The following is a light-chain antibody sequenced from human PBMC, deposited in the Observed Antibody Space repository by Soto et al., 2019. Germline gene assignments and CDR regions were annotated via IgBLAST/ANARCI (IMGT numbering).Light chain of an antibody. J-gene: IGKJ4*01. CDR3: QQSYDTLLS. V-gene: IGKV1-39*01. CDR2: GAS. CDR1: QNINTF. Sequence: DIEMTQSPSSMSASLGDLINIXXRASQNINTFLNWYQQKGGKAPKLXIHGASSLQSGVPLRFSGSGSGTDFSLTISSLQPEDFATYYCQQSYDTLLSFGGGTKVDIK.